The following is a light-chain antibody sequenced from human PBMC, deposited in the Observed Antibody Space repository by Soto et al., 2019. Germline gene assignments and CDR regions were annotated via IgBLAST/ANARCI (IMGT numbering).Light chain of an antibody. CDR1: QSVSSSY. J-gene: IGKJ4*01. Sequence: EIVLTQSPGTLSLSPGERATLSCRASQSVSSSYLAWYQQKPGQSPRLLIYGASSRATGIPDRFSGSGSGTDFTLTNSRLEPEDFAVYYCQQYGSSHALTFGGGSKVEIK. CDR3: QQYGSSHALT. V-gene: IGKV3-20*01. CDR2: GAS.